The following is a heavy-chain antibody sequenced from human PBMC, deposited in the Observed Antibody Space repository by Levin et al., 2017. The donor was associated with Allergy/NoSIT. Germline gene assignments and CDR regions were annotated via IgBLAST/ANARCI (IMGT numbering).Heavy chain of an antibody. CDR2: ISSRGSAV. CDR1: GFTVTNVN. D-gene: IGHD1-26*01. Sequence: GESLKISCAASGFTVTNVNINWVRQAPGKGLDWVSSISSRGSAVFYSDSVKGRFTISRDNAKKLVFLQMDSLRVDDTAVYYCARAPRASGSYGMDVWGPGTTVTVSS. J-gene: IGHJ6*02. V-gene: IGHV3-21*01. CDR3: ARAPRASGSYGMDV.